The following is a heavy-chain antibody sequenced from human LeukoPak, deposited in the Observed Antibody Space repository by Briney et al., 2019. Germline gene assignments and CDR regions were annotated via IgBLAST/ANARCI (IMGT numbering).Heavy chain of an antibody. CDR2: IYYSGST. D-gene: IGHD5-18*01. CDR1: GGSISSYY. Sequence: KPSETLSLTCTVSGGSISSYYWSWIRQPPGKGLEWIGYIYYSGSTNYNPSLKSRVTISVDTSKNQFSLKLSSATAADTAVYYCARGGYSYGYYFDYWAREPWSPSPQ. J-gene: IGHJ4*02. CDR3: ARGGYSYGYYFDY. V-gene: IGHV4-59*01.